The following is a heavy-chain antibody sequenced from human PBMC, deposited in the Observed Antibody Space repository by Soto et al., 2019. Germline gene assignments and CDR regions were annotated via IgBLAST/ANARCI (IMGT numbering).Heavy chain of an antibody. CDR2: ISGSGGST. CDR3: AKGREYSGYDIFFSYYYYYMDV. V-gene: IGHV3-23*01. Sequence: GGSLRLSCSASGFTFSSYAMSWVRQAPGEGLEWVSAISGSGGSTYYADSVKGRFTISRDNSKNTLYLQMNSLRAEDTAVYYCAKGREYSGYDIFFSYYYYYMDVWGKGTTVTVSS. D-gene: IGHD5-12*01. J-gene: IGHJ6*03. CDR1: GFTFSSYA.